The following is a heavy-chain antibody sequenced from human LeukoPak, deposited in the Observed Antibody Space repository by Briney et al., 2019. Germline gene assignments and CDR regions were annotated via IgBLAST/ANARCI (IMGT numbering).Heavy chain of an antibody. V-gene: IGHV3-23*01. Sequence: GGSLRLSCAASGFAFSTYAMSWVRQAPGKGLEWVSAISGNGGKTYYADSVRGRFTISRDNSKNTLYLQMNSLRPGDTAVYYCAKDLRYSFDYWGQGTRVIVSS. J-gene: IGHJ4*02. CDR1: GFAFSTYA. CDR2: ISGNGGKT. CDR3: AKDLRYSFDY. D-gene: IGHD1-14*01.